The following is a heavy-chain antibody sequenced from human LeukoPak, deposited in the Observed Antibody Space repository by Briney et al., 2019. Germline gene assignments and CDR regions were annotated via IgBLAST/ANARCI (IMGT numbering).Heavy chain of an antibody. J-gene: IGHJ6*04. Sequence: GGSLRLSCAASGFTFSSYEMNWVRQAPGKGLEWVSYISSSGSTIYYADSVKGRFTISRDNAKNSLYLQMNSPRAEGTAVYYCAELGITMIGGVWCKGTTVTISS. CDR1: GFTFSSYE. CDR2: ISSSGSTI. V-gene: IGHV3-48*03. CDR3: AELGITMIGGV. D-gene: IGHD3-10*02.